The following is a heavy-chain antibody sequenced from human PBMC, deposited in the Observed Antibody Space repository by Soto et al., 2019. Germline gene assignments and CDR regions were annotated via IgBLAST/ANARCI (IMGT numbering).Heavy chain of an antibody. CDR1: GYNFISYW. CDR3: ARLDGYNSHFDY. CDR2: IYPGDSDT. D-gene: IGHD5-12*01. Sequence: GESLKISYKGSGYNFISYWISWVRQMPGKGLEWMGIIYPGDSDTRYSPSFQGQVTISAGKSISTAYLQWSSLKASDTAMYYCARLDGYNSHFDYWGQGTLVTVSS. J-gene: IGHJ4*02. V-gene: IGHV5-51*01.